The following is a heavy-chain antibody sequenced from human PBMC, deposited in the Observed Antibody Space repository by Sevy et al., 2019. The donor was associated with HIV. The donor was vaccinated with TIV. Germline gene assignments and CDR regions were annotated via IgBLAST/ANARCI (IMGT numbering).Heavy chain of an antibody. D-gene: IGHD2-15*01. CDR3: AKDRRDIVVVVAAEPFFDY. V-gene: IGHV3-23*01. Sequence: GGSLRLSCAASGFTFSSYAMSWVRQAPGKGLEWVSPISGSGGSTYYADSVKGRFTISRDNSKNTLYLQMNSLRAEDTAVYYCAKDRRDIVVVVAAEPFFDYWGQGTLVTVSS. J-gene: IGHJ4*02. CDR1: GFTFSSYA. CDR2: ISGSGGST.